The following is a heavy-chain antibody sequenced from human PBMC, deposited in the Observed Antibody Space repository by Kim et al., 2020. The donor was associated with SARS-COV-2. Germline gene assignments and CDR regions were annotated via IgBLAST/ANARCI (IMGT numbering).Heavy chain of an antibody. V-gene: IGHV3-33*01. CDR2: IWYDGSNK. Sequence: GGSLRLSCAASGFTFSSYGMHWVRQAPGKGLEWVAVIWYDGSNKYYADSVKGRFTISRDNSKNTLYLQMNSLRAEDTAVYYCARERGYNWNDVGALLDPWGQGTLVTVSS. J-gene: IGHJ5*02. CDR3: ARERGYNWNDVGALLDP. CDR1: GFTFSSYG. D-gene: IGHD1-1*01.